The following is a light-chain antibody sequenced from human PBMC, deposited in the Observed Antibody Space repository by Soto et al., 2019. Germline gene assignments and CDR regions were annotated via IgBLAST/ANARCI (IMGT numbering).Light chain of an antibody. CDR2: AAS. J-gene: IGKJ5*01. CDR3: QHLDRSST. CDR1: QGISSY. V-gene: IGKV1-9*01. Sequence: DIQLTQSPSFLSASVGDRVTITCRASQGISSYLAWYQQKPGKAPKLLIYAASTLQSGVPSRFSGSGSGTEFTLTISSLQPEDFATYYCQHLDRSSTFGQGTRLEIK.